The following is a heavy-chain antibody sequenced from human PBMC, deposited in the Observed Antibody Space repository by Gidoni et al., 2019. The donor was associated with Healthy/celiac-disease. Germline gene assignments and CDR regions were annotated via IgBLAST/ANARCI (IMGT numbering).Heavy chain of an antibody. Sequence: EVQLVQSGAEVKKPGESLRISCKGSGYSFTRYWISWVRQMPGKGLEWMGRIDPSDSYTNYSPSFQGHVTISADKSISTAYLQWSSLKASDTAMYYCARQVVQLRFLEWLQLGLDPWGQGTLVTVSS. CDR1: GYSFTRYW. V-gene: IGHV5-10-1*01. D-gene: IGHD3-3*01. J-gene: IGHJ5*02. CDR2: IDPSDSYT. CDR3: ARQVVQLRFLEWLQLGLDP.